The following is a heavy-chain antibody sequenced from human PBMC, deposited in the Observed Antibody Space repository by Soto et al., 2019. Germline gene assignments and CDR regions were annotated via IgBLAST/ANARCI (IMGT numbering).Heavy chain of an antibody. Sequence: SETLSLTCTVSGGSISSYYWSWIRQPPGKGLEWIGYIYYSGSTNYNPSLKSRVTISVDTSKNQFSLKLSSVTAADTAVYYCARTWGIQLWPFFDYWGQGTLVTVSS. J-gene: IGHJ4*02. CDR1: GGSISSYY. D-gene: IGHD5-18*01. V-gene: IGHV4-59*01. CDR3: ARTWGIQLWPFFDY. CDR2: IYYSGST.